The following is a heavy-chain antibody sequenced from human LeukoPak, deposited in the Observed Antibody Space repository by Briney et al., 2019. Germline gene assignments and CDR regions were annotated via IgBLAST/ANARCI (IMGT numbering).Heavy chain of an antibody. CDR3: AKLYGSGTYYNYFHY. V-gene: IGHV3-23*01. J-gene: IGHJ4*02. Sequence: PGGTLRLSCAASGFTFSSYGMSWVRQAPGKGLEWVSAISDSGSSTYYAESVKGRFTISRDNSRNTLYLHMISLWPDDTAIYYCAKLYGSGTYYNYFHYWGQGTLVTVSS. CDR1: GFTFSSYG. CDR2: ISDSGSST. D-gene: IGHD3-10*01.